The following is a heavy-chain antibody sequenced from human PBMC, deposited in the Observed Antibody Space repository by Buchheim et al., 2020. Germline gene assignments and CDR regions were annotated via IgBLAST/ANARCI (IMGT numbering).Heavy chain of an antibody. J-gene: IGHJ6*02. V-gene: IGHV3-7*01. CDR1: GFTFSSYW. Sequence: EVQLVESGGGLVQPGGSLRLSCAASGFTFSSYWMSWVRQAPGKGLEWVANIKQDGSEKYYVDSVKGRFTISRDNAQNSMYMQMNSLRAEDTAVYYGARDFWSGPDYYYGMDVWGQGTT. CDR2: IKQDGSEK. D-gene: IGHD3-3*01. CDR3: ARDFWSGPDYYYGMDV.